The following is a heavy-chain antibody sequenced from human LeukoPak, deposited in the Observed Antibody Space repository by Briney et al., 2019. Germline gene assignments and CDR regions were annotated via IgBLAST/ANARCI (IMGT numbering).Heavy chain of an antibody. CDR2: IYYSGST. V-gene: IGHV4-39*01. CDR1: GGSISSSSYY. CDR3: ATSITIFGVVENYYYYMDV. D-gene: IGHD3-3*01. Sequence: SETLSLTCTVSGGSISSSSYYWGWIRQPPGKGLEWIGSIYYSGSTYYNPSLKSRVTISVDTSKNQFSLKPSSVTAADTAVYYCATSITIFGVVENYYYYMDVWGKGTTVTVSS. J-gene: IGHJ6*03.